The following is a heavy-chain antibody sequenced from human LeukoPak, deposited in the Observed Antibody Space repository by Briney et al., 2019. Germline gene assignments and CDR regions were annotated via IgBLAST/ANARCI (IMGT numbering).Heavy chain of an antibody. CDR1: GFTFSSYS. J-gene: IGHJ3*02. CDR3: ARDSSGWPRYAFDI. Sequence: PGGSLRLSCAASGFTFSSYSMNWVRQAPGKGLEYVSAISSNGGSTYYANSVKGRFTISRDNSKNTLYLQMGSLRAEDMAVYYCARDSSGWPRYAFDIWGQGTMVTVSS. V-gene: IGHV3-64*01. D-gene: IGHD6-19*01. CDR2: ISSNGGST.